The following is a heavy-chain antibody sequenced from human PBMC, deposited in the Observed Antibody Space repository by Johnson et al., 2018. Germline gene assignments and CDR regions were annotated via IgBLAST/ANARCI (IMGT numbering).Heavy chain of an antibody. J-gene: IGHJ6*02. V-gene: IGHV3-53*01. CDR1: GFIVSSNY. Sequence: VQLVQSGGGLIQPGGSLRLSCAASGFIVSSNYMNWVRQAPGKGLEWVSVIYSGGNTYYPDSVKGRFTISRDNSKNTLYLQMNSLRAEDTAVYYCARGKVGINYYYGMDVWGQGTTVTVS. D-gene: IGHD2-21*01. CDR2: IYSGGNT. CDR3: ARGKVGINYYYGMDV.